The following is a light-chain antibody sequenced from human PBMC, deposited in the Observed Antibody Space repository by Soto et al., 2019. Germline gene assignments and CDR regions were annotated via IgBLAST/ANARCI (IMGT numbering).Light chain of an antibody. Sequence: IVLTQSPDSLAVSLGERASINCKSSQSLLFSSNNHNYLAWYQQKPGQPPKLLFYWASIRESGVPDRFSGSGSGTDFALTISSLQAEDVAVYYCQQYYTTPWTFGQGTKVEIK. CDR1: QSLLFSSNNHNY. J-gene: IGKJ1*01. CDR2: WAS. CDR3: QQYYTTPWT. V-gene: IGKV4-1*01.